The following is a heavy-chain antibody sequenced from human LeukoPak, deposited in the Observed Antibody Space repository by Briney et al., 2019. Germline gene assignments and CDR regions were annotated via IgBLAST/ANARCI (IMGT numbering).Heavy chain of an antibody. CDR1: GFTFSSYA. CDR3: ARELGSYSSSSQGDY. J-gene: IGHJ4*02. V-gene: IGHV3-30-3*01. CDR2: ISYDGSNK. Sequence: GGSLRLSCAASGFTFSSYAMHWVRQAPGKGLEWVAVISYDGSNKYYADSVKGRFTISRDNAKNSLYLQMNSLRAEDTAVYYCARELGSYSSSSQGDYWGQGTLVTVSS. D-gene: IGHD6-6*01.